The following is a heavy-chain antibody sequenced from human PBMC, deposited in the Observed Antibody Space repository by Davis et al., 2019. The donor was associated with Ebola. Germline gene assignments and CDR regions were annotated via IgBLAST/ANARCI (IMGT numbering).Heavy chain of an antibody. CDR3: ASDKTPGNY. J-gene: IGHJ4*02. CDR2: ISAYNGNT. CDR1: GYTFTSYG. D-gene: IGHD3-10*01. Sequence: ASVKVSCKASGYTFTSYGIIWVRQAPGQGLEWMGWISAYNGNTNYAQKLQGRVTMTTDTSTSTAYMELRSLRPQDTAVYYCASDKTPGNYWGQGTLVTVSS. V-gene: IGHV1-18*01.